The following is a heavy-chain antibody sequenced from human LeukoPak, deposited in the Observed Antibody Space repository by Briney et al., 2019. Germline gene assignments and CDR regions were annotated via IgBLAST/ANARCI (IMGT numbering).Heavy chain of an antibody. CDR2: IRYDAKNE. CDR1: GFTFGNYG. D-gene: IGHD3-22*01. CDR3: ARETTSWPDSSGYYSDY. J-gene: IGHJ4*02. V-gene: IGHV3-30*02. Sequence: PGGSLRLSCAASGFTFGNYGMHWVRQAPDKGLEWVAYIRYDAKNEYYADSVKGRFTISRDNSKNTLYLQMGSLRAEDMAVYYCARETTSWPDSSGYYSDYWGQGTLVTVSS.